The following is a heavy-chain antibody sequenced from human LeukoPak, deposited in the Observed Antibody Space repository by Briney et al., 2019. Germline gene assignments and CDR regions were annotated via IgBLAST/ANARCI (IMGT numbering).Heavy chain of an antibody. D-gene: IGHD2-21*02. CDR2: IYYSGST. CDR1: GGSISSSSYY. Sequence: SETLSLTCIVSGGSISSSSYYWGWIRQPPGKGLEWIGSIYYSGSTYYNPSLKSRVTISVDTSKNQFSLKLSSVTAADTAVYYCARNPPFAYCGGDCYPWGQGTLVTVSS. J-gene: IGHJ1*01. CDR3: ARNPPFAYCGGDCYP. V-gene: IGHV4-39*01.